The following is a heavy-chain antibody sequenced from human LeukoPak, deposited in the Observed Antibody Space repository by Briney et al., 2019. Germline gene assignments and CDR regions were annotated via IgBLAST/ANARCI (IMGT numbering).Heavy chain of an antibody. CDR1: GFTVSSNY. CDR3: ARDRGDSSGYDDH. D-gene: IGHD3-22*01. Sequence: GGSLRLSCAASGFTVSSNYMSWVRQAPGKGLEWVSVIYSGGSTYYADSVKGRFTISRDNSKNTLYLQMNSLRAEDTAVYYCARDRGDSSGYDDHWGQGTLVTVSS. V-gene: IGHV3-66*01. CDR2: IYSGGST. J-gene: IGHJ4*02.